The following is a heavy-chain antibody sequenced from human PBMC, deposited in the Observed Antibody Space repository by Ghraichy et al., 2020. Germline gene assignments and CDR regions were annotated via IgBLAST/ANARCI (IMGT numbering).Heavy chain of an antibody. D-gene: IGHD3-3*01. CDR2: FDPEDGET. CDR1: GYTLTELS. CDR3: ATYERFLEWFGAFYI. V-gene: IGHV1-24*01. Sequence: ASVNVSCKVSGYTLTELSMHWVRQAPGKGLEWMGGFDPEDGETIYEQKFQGRVTMTEDTSTDTAYMELSSLRSEDTAVYYCATYERFLEWFGAFYIWVQGTMVTVSS. J-gene: IGHJ3*02.